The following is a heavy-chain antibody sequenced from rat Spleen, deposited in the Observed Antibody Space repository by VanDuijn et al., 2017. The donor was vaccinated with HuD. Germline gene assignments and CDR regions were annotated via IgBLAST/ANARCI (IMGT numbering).Heavy chain of an antibody. CDR3: TRDRYSSYYFMDS. Sequence: QVQLKESGPGLVQPSQTLSLTCTVSGFSLISYGVSWVRQPSGKGLEWMGGIWGDGSTKYNSALKSRLSISWDTSKSQVFLKMNSQPTDDTGTYYCTRDRYSSYYFMDSWGQGTSVTVSS. CDR1: GFSLISYG. D-gene: IGHD1-8*01. J-gene: IGHJ4*01. CDR2: IWGDGST. V-gene: IGHV2-13*01.